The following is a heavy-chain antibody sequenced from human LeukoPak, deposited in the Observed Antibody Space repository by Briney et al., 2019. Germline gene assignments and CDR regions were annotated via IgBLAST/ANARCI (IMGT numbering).Heavy chain of an antibody. Sequence: RGESLKISCKGSGYRFTSYWIGWVRQMPGKGLEWMGIIYPGDSDTIYSPSFQGQVTISADKSISTACLQWTSLKASDTAMYYCARQGTAASYYYYGMDVWGQGTTVTVSS. CDR3: ARQGTAASYYYYGMDV. CDR2: IYPGDSDT. D-gene: IGHD2-2*01. J-gene: IGHJ6*02. CDR1: GYRFTSYW. V-gene: IGHV5-51*01.